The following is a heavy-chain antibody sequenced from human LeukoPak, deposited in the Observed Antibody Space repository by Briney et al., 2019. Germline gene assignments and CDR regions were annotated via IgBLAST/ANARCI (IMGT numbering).Heavy chain of an antibody. CDR3: ARDGSSWYSNDAFDI. Sequence: TGGSLRLSCAASGFTFSSYAMHWVRQAPGKGLEWVAVISYDGSNKYYADSVKGRFTISRDNSKNTLYLQMNSLRAEDTAVYYCARDGSSWYSNDAFDIWGQGTMVTVSS. V-gene: IGHV3-30-3*01. CDR1: GFTFSSYA. D-gene: IGHD6-13*01. CDR2: ISYDGSNK. J-gene: IGHJ3*02.